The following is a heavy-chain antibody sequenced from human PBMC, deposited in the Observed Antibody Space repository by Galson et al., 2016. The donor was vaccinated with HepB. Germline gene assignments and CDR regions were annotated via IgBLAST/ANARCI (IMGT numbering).Heavy chain of an antibody. D-gene: IGHD3-3*01. V-gene: IGHV3-30*14. CDR2: ISYDGSNK. J-gene: IGHJ4*02. CDR1: GFTFSNYA. Sequence: SLRLSCAASGFTFSNYAMTWVRQAPGKGLEWVAVISYDGSNKYYADSVKGRFTISRDNSKNTVYLQMNSLRAEDTAVYYCARSYYDFWSGLGYWGQGTLVTVSS. CDR3: ARSYYDFWSGLGY.